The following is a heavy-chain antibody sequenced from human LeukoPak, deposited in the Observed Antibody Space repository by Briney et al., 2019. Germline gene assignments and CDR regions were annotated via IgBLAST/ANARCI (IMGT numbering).Heavy chain of an antibody. CDR2: VYYGRSP. CDR1: GDSISRSTYY. CDR3: ARSSGTGTFSY. J-gene: IGHJ4*02. V-gene: IGHV4-39*02. Sequence: PSETLSLTCTISGDSISRSTYYWAWIRQPPGKGLEWIGSVYYGRSPYFNPSLESRATISVDTSKNHFSLKMSSVTAADTAVYYCARSSGTGTFSYWGQGTLVTVSS. D-gene: IGHD6-25*01.